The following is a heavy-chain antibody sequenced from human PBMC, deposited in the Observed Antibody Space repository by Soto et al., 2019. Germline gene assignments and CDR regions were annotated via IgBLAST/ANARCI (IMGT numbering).Heavy chain of an antibody. V-gene: IGHV4-4*02. J-gene: IGHJ4*02. CDR2: IHHSVSN. CDR1: GCSISNGDW. Sequence: QVQLQQSGPGLLRPSGTVSLTCAVSGCSISNGDWWSLVRQPPGKGLELMGAIHHSVSNNYNPSLKSRVTISVVPAKNLFSLTLNSVTAADTAFLVSAIDQSRHPGDWGQGALVSGAS. CDR3: AIDQSRHPGD.